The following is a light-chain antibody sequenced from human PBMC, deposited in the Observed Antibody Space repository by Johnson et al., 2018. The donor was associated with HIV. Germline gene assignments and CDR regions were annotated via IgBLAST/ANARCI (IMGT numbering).Light chain of an antibody. V-gene: IGLV1-51*02. CDR3: GTWDSSLSAGV. CDR1: RSNIGNNY. CDR2: ENN. Sequence: SVLTQPPSVSAAPGQQVTISCSGSRSNIGNNYVSWYQQLPGTAPKLLIYENNKRPSGIPDRFSGSKSGTSATLGITGLQTGDEADYYCGTWDSSLSAGVCGTGTKVTVL. J-gene: IGLJ1*01.